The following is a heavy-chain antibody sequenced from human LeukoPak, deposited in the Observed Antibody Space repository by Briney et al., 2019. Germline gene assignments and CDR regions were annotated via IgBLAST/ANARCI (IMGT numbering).Heavy chain of an antibody. V-gene: IGHV3-30*18. CDR3: AKDLRGMGASLGYFDY. CDR2: ISYDGSHK. J-gene: IGHJ4*02. D-gene: IGHD1-26*01. Sequence: GGSLRLSCAASGFTFSSYGIHWVRQPPGEGLEWVAVISYDGSHKYYADSLKGRFTISRDNSKNTLYLQMNSLRAEDTAVYYCAKDLRGMGASLGYFDYWGQGTLVTVSS. CDR1: GFTFSSYG.